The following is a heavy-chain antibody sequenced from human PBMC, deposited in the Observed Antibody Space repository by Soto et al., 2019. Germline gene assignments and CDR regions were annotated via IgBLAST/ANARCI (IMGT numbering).Heavy chain of an antibody. CDR3: TTDSYSNMIVVRFDY. V-gene: IGHV3-15*07. CDR2: IKSKTNGGTT. Sequence: EVQLVESGGGLVKPGGSLRLSCAASGFTFSNAWINWVRQAPGKGLEWVGRIKSKTNGGTTDYAAPVKGRFAISRDDSNNMVYLQMNSLKIEDTAVYYCTTDSYSNMIVVRFDYWGHGTLVTVSS. D-gene: IGHD3-22*01. J-gene: IGHJ4*01. CDR1: GFTFSNAW.